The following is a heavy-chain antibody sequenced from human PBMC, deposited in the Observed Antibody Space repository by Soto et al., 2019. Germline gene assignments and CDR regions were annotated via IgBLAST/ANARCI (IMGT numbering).Heavy chain of an antibody. D-gene: IGHD5-12*01. Sequence: ESGGGLVQPGGSLRLSCAASGFTFSSYWMSWVRQAPGKGLEWVANIKQDGSEKYYVDSVKGRFTISRDNAKNSLYLQMNSLRAEDTAVYYCAREGRGRMVATGGLGYWGQGTLVTVSS. CDR3: AREGRGRMVATGGLGY. J-gene: IGHJ4*02. V-gene: IGHV3-7*03. CDR2: IKQDGSEK. CDR1: GFTFSSYW.